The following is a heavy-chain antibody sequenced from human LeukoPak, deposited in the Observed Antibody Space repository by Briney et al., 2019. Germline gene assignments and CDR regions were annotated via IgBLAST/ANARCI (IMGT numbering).Heavy chain of an antibody. J-gene: IGHJ5*02. V-gene: IGHV4-59*11. CDR2: IYYSGST. Sequence: SETLSLTCTVSGGSISSHYWSWIRRPPGKGLEWIGYIYYSGSTNYNPSLKSRVTISVDTSKNQFSLKLSSVTAADTAVYYCARDFNWNPGWFDLWGQGTLVTVSS. D-gene: IGHD1-20*01. CDR1: GGSISSHY. CDR3: ARDFNWNPGWFDL.